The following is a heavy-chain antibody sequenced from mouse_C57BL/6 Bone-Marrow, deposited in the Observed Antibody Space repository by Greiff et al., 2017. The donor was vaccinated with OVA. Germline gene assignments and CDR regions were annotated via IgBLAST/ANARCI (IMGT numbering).Heavy chain of an antibody. D-gene: IGHD1-1*02. CDR2: ISNLAYSI. V-gene: IGHV5-15*04. CDR1: GFTFSDYG. CDR3: ARHEGWWAMDY. J-gene: IGHJ4*01. Sequence: EVQVEESGGGLVQPGGSLKLSCAASGFTFSDYGMAWVRQAPRKGPEWVAFISNLAYSIYYADTVTGRFTISRENAKNTLYLEMSSLRSEDTAMYYCARHEGWWAMDYWGQGTSVTVSS.